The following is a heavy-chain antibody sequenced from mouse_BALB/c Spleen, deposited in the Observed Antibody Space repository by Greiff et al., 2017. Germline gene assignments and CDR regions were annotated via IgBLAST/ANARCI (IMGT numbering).Heavy chain of an antibody. CDR2: INPSNGRT. V-gene: IGHV1S81*02. Sequence: VQLQQPGAELVKPGASVKLSCKASGYTFTSYWMHWVKQRPGQGLEWIGEINPSNGRTNYNEKFKSKATLTVDKSSSTAYMQLSSLTSEDSAVYYCARGTYRYEDAMDYWGQGTSVTVSS. CDR3: ARGTYRYEDAMDY. D-gene: IGHD2-14*01. J-gene: IGHJ4*01. CDR1: GYTFTSYW.